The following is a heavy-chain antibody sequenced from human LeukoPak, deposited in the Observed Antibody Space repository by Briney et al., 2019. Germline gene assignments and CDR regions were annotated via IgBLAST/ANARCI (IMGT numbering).Heavy chain of an antibody. CDR1: GFIFSSYA. V-gene: IGHV3-23*01. Sequence: GGSLRLSCAASGFIFSSYAMSWVRQAPGKGLEWVSAISGSGGSTYYADSVKGRFTISRDNSTNTLYLQTNSLRAEDTAVYYCAKEGPSYYYYGMDVWGQGTTVTVSS. CDR3: AKEGPSYYYYGMDV. J-gene: IGHJ6*02. CDR2: ISGSGGST.